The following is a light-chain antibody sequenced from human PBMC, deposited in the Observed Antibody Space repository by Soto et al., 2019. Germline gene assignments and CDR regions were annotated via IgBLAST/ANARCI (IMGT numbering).Light chain of an antibody. V-gene: IGKV3D-15*01. CDR3: QQYNDWPPIT. J-gene: IGKJ5*01. CDR2: AAS. Sequence: IVMTQSPATVSASPGERATLSCRASQSVNSNLAWYQQKPGQAPRLLIYAASTRATGIPVRFSGSGSGTEFTLTISSLQSEDFAVYYCQQYNDWPPITFGQGTRLEIK. CDR1: QSVNSN.